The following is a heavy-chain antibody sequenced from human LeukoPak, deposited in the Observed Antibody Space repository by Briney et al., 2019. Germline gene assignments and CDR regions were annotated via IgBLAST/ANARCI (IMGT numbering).Heavy chain of an antibody. CDR3: AGGSGSYGRPFDY. D-gene: IGHD3-10*01. Sequence: SETLSLTCTVSGASISGYYWSWIRQPPGKGLEWIGYIYTSGSTNYNPSLKSRVTISVDTSKNQFSLKLSSVTAADTAVYYCAGGSGSYGRPFDYWGQGTLVTVSS. CDR2: IYTSGST. V-gene: IGHV4-4*09. CDR1: GASISGYY. J-gene: IGHJ4*02.